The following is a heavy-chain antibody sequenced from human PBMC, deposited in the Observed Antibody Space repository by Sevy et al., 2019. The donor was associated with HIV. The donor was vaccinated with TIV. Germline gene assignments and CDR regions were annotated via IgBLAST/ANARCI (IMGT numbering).Heavy chain of an antibody. J-gene: IGHJ3*02. V-gene: IGHV3-30*04. CDR2: TSYDGSHK. CDR1: GFIFSNFA. CDR3: AKAYSVSYYIPYDAFDI. D-gene: IGHD1-26*01. Sequence: GGSLRLSCTVSGFIFSNFAMHWVRQTPGKGLEWVAVTSYDGSHKYYADSVKGRFTVSRDNSKNTVYLQMSSLRTADTALYYCAKAYSVSYYIPYDAFDIWGQGTMVTVSS.